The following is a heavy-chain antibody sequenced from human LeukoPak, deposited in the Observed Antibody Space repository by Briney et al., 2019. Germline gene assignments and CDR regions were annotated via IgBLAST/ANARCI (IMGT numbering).Heavy chain of an antibody. CDR3: ARRASVTTRYWYFDL. CDR2: ISTNDRTI. V-gene: IGHV3-11*04. Sequence: GGSLRLSCAASGFTFSDYYMNWIRQVPGKGLEWVSYISTNDRTIRYADSVKGRFSISRDNANNSPYLQMKSLRAEDTAVYYCARRASVTTRYWYFDLWGRGTLITVSS. D-gene: IGHD4-17*01. J-gene: IGHJ2*01. CDR1: GFTFSDYY.